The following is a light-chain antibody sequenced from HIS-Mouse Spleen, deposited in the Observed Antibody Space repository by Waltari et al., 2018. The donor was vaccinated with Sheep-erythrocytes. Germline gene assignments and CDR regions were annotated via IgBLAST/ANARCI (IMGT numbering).Light chain of an antibody. Sequence: QSVLTQPRSVSGSPGQSVTISCTETSSDVGGYNYVSWYQQHPGKAPKLMIYDVSKRPSGVPDRFSGSKSGNTASLTISGLQAEDEADYYCCSAADNNLVFGGGTKLTVL. CDR1: SSDVGGYNY. CDR2: DVS. V-gene: IGLV2-11*01. CDR3: CSAADNNLV. J-gene: IGLJ3*02.